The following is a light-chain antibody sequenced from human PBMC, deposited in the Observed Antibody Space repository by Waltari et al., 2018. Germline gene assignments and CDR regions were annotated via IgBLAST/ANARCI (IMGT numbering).Light chain of an antibody. J-gene: IGLJ3*02. CDR2: DVS. V-gene: IGLV2-14*03. CDR1: SSDVGGSNY. Sequence: QSALTQPASVSGSPGQSITISCTGSSSDVGGSNYVSWYQKYPGKAPKLMVYDVSKRPSGVSNRFSGSKSGNTASLTISGLQADDEADYCCSSYTSSSTWVIGGGTKLTVL. CDR3: SSYTSSSTWV.